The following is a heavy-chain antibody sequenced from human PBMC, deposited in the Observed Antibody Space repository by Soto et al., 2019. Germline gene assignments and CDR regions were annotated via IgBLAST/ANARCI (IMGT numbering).Heavy chain of an antibody. CDR3: AASYGSGYRAFDY. V-gene: IGHV1-69*02. CDR1: GDTFSFYT. J-gene: IGHJ4*02. D-gene: IGHD3-10*01. CDR2: INPIVSMS. Sequence: SVKVSCKASGDTFSFYTINWARQAPGLGLEWVGRINPIVSMSNYAQKFQGRVSMTADKSTSTAYMELRSLRSDDTAMYFCAASYGSGYRAFDYWGQGALVTVSS.